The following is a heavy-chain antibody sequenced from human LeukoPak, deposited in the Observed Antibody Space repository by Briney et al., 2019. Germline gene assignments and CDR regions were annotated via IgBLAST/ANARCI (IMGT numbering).Heavy chain of an antibody. Sequence: GGSLRLSCAASGFTFSSYWMHWLRQEPRKGLVWVSRISTDGSSRSYADSVKGRFTISRDNSKNTLYLQMNSLRAEDTAVYYCAREPDYYGSGSYPDYWGQGTLVTVSS. V-gene: IGHV3-74*01. CDR3: AREPDYYGSGSYPDY. CDR2: ISTDGSSR. J-gene: IGHJ4*02. CDR1: GFTFSSYW. D-gene: IGHD3-10*01.